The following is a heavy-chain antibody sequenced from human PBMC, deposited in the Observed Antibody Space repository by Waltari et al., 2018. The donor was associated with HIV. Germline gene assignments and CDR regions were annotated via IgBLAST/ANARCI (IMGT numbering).Heavy chain of an antibody. J-gene: IGHJ3*02. CDR1: GFSLSTSGMC. Sequence: QVTLRESGPALVKPTQTLTLTCTFSGFSLSTSGMCVSWIRQPPGKALEWLARIDWDDDKYYSTSLKTRLTISKDTSKNQVVLTMTNMDPVDTATYYCARIVRDSSGYCGAFDIWGQGTMVTVSS. CDR3: ARIVRDSSGYCGAFDI. D-gene: IGHD3-22*01. V-gene: IGHV2-70*15. CDR2: IDWDDDK.